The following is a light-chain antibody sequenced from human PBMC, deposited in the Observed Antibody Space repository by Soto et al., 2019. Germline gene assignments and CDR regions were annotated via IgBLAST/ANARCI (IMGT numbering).Light chain of an antibody. Sequence: QPVLTQPPSVSGAPGQRVTISCTGSSSNIGAGYDVHWYQQLPGTAPKLLIYGNNNRPSGVPDRFSGSKSGTSASLAITGLQAEDEADYYSQSYDSSLSGSVFGGGTKLTVL. CDR2: GNN. V-gene: IGLV1-40*01. J-gene: IGLJ3*02. CDR1: SSNIGAGYD. CDR3: QSYDSSLSGSV.